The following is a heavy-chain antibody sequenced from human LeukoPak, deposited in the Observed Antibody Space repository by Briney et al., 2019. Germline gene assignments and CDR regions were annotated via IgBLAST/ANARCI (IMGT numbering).Heavy chain of an antibody. CDR1: GFTFSSYA. J-gene: IGHJ4*02. Sequence: GGSLRLFCAASGFTFSSYAMSWARQAPGKGLEGVSAISGSGGSTYYADSVKGRFTISRDNSKHTLYLQMNSLRAEDWAVYYCAKAQVGGDNVYYFDYWGQGTLVTVSS. CDR3: AKAQVGGDNVYYFDY. D-gene: IGHD4-17*01. CDR2: ISGSGGST. V-gene: IGHV3-23*01.